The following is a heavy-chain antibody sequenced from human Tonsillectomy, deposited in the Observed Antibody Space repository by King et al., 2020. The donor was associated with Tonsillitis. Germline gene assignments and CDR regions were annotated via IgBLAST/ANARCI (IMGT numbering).Heavy chain of an antibody. CDR2: IRYDGSNK. D-gene: IGHD3-22*01. Sequence: LVESGGGVVQPGGSLRLSCAASGFTFSSYGMHWVRQAPGKGLEWVAFIRYDGSNKYYADSVKGRFTISRDNSKNTLYLQMNSLRAEDTAVYYCAKDLMEWGYYYDSSGDRADYWGQGTLVTVSS. V-gene: IGHV3-30*02. CDR1: GFTFSSYG. J-gene: IGHJ4*02. CDR3: AKDLMEWGYYYDSSGDRADY.